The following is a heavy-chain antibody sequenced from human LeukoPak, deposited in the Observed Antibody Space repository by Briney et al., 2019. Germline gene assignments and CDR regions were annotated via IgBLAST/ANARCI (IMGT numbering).Heavy chain of an antibody. V-gene: IGHV5-51*01. CDR1: GYSFTSYW. CDR3: ATSPTFLLAY. Sequence: GESLKISCKGSGYSFTSYWIGWVLQLPGKGLEWMGIIYPGDSDIRYSPSFQGQVTISADKSISTAYLQWSSLKASDTAMYYCATSPTFLLAYWGQGTLVTVSS. CDR2: IYPGDSDI. D-gene: IGHD2/OR15-2a*01. J-gene: IGHJ4*02.